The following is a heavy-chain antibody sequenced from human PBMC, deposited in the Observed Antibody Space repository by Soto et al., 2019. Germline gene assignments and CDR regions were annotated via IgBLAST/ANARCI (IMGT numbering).Heavy chain of an antibody. CDR2: IYHSGST. D-gene: IGHD4-4*01. CDR3: ARDLNIHSNSHTSSPYYYYGMDV. V-gene: IGHV4-4*02. CDR1: GGSISSSNW. Sequence: SETLSLTCAVSGGSISSSNWWSWVRQPPGKGLEWIGEIYHSGSTNYNPSLKSRVTISVDKSKNQFSLKLSSVTAADTAVYYCARDLNIHSNSHTSSPYYYYGMDVWGQGTTVTVSS. J-gene: IGHJ6*02.